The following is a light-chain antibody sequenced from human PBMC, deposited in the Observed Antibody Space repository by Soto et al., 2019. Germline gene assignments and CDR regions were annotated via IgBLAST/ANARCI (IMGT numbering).Light chain of an antibody. CDR3: QQRSHWPNT. CDR1: QSVFTY. CDR2: GAS. V-gene: IGKV3-11*01. Sequence: EIVLTQSPATLSLSPGERVTLSCRASQSVFTYLAWYQQKPGQAPRLLIYGASNRAAGIPARFSGRGSGTDFTLTISSLEPEDFAVYYCQQRSHWPNTFGQGTKLEIK. J-gene: IGKJ2*01.